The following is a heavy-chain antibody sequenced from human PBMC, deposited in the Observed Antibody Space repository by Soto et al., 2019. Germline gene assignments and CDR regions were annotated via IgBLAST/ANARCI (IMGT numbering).Heavy chain of an antibody. Sequence: EVQLVESGGGLVQPGRSLRLSCAASGFTFDDYAMHWVRQAPGKGLEWVSGIIWNSGSIGYADSVKGRFTISRDNAKISLYLQMNSLRAEDPTLYYFAKGAHYCRGGSCYFGYYYYYGMDVWGQGTTVTVS. CDR3: AKGAHYCRGGSCYFGYYYYYGMDV. D-gene: IGHD2-15*01. CDR2: IIWNSGSI. CDR1: GFTFDDYA. J-gene: IGHJ6*02. V-gene: IGHV3-9*01.